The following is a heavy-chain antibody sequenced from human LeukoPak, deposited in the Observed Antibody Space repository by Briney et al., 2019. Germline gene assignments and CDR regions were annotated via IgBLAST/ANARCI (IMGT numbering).Heavy chain of an antibody. CDR1: GFTFNIYA. V-gene: IGHV3-23*01. CDR3: AKDRPNYYHSSGHYYRRDGDF. J-gene: IGHJ4*02. Sequence: GGSLRLSCVASGFTFNIYAMGWVRQAPGKGLEWVSSITSRDGTTFYTDSVKGRFTISRDNPKNTLYLQLNSLRAEDTAVYYCAKDRPNYYHSSGHYYRRDGDFWGQGTLVTVSS. CDR2: ITSRDGTT. D-gene: IGHD3-22*01.